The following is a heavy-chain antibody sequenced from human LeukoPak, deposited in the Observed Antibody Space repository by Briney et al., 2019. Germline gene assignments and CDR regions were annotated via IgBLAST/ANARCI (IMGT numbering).Heavy chain of an antibody. V-gene: IGHV3-30-3*01. J-gene: IGHJ4*02. CDR2: ISYDGSNK. Sequence: GGSLRLSCAASGFTFSSYGVNWVRPAPGKGLEWVAVISYDGSNKYYADSVKGRFTISRDNSKNTLYLQMNSLRAEDTAVYYCARANCSSTSCYIAIDFWGRGTLVTVSS. CDR1: GFTFSSYG. CDR3: ARANCSSTSCYIAIDF. D-gene: IGHD2-2*01.